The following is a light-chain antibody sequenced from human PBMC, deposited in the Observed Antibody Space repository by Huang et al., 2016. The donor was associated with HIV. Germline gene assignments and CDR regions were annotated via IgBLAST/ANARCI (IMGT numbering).Light chain of an antibody. J-gene: IGKJ2*01. CDR2: AAS. CDR3: QQYNNWPGT. CDR1: HAASSS. Sequence: EVVMTQSPATLSVPPGDRVTLSCRARHAASSSLAWYQQTPGQAPRLLIYAASTGATGIPARFSGSGSGTDFTLTISSLQSEDSAVYYCQQYNNWPGTFGQGTKLEIK. V-gene: IGKV3-15*01.